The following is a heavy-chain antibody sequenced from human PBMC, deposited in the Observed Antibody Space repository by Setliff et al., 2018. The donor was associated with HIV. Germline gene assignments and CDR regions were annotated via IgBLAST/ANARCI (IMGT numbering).Heavy chain of an antibody. D-gene: IGHD1-7*01. V-gene: IGHV4-38-2*01. CDR3: AKLSVLVDS. CDR2: MSHSGTA. CDR1: GFTFTNAW. J-gene: IGHJ4*02. Sequence: PGGSLRLSCAASGFTFTNAWMSWVRQAPGKGLEWIGSMSHSGTADYSPSLRSRVTISLDTSKNQFSLKLRSVTAADTAVYYCAKLSVLVDSWGQGTLVTVSS.